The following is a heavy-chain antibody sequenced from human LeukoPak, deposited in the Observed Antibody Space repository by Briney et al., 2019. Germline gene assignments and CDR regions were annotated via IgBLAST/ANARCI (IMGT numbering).Heavy chain of an antibody. CDR2: ISSNGGST. CDR3: VKDPRYSSSWYGSYFDY. J-gene: IGHJ4*02. Sequence: TGGSLRLSCSVSGFTFSSYAMHWVRQAPGKGLEYVSAISSNGGSTYYADSVKGRFTISRDNSKNTLYLQMSSLRAEDTAVYYCVKDPRYSSSWYGSYFDYWGQGTLVTVSS. V-gene: IGHV3-64D*06. D-gene: IGHD6-13*01. CDR1: GFTFSSYA.